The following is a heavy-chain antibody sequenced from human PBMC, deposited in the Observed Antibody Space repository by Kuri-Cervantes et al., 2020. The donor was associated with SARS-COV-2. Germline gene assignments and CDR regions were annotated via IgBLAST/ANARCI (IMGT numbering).Heavy chain of an antibody. D-gene: IGHD2-2*01. J-gene: IGHJ6*03. Sequence: SETLSLTCAVYGGSFSGYYWSWIRQPPGKRLEWIGEINHSGSTNYNPSLKSRVTISVDTSKNQFSLKLSSVTAADTAVYYCARGRYCSSTSCYPYYYYYYYMDVWGKGTTVTVSS. V-gene: IGHV4-34*01. CDR2: INHSGST. CDR3: ARGRYCSSTSCYPYYYYYYYMDV. CDR1: GGSFSGYY.